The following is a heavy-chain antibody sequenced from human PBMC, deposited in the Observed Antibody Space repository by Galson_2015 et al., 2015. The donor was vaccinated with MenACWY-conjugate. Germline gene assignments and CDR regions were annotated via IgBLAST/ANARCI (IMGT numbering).Heavy chain of an antibody. CDR3: SRDRMVGATTPAYAFEI. CDR2: INPSVGST. CDR1: GYAFTTYY. D-gene: IGHD1-26*01. Sequence: SVKVSCKASGYAFTTYYMHWVRQAPGQGLEWMGIINPSVGSTSYTQKFQGRVTVTRDTSTSTVYMELSSLRSEDTAIYYCSRDRMVGATTPAYAFEIWGQGTMVTVSS. V-gene: IGHV1-46*03. J-gene: IGHJ3*02.